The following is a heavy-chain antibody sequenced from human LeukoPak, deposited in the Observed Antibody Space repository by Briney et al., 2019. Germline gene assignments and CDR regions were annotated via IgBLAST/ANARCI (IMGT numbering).Heavy chain of an antibody. CDR1: GYTFTSYG. V-gene: IGHV1-18*01. CDR3: ARDHPPYSSGYDAFDV. CDR2: VSAYNGNT. D-gene: IGHD6-19*01. Sequence: VKVSCKASGYTFTSYGINWVRQAPGQGREWMGWVSAYNGNTNYAQKLQGRVTITTDTSTSTAYMELRSLRSDDTAVYYCARDHPPYSSGYDAFDVWGQGTMVTVSS. J-gene: IGHJ3*01.